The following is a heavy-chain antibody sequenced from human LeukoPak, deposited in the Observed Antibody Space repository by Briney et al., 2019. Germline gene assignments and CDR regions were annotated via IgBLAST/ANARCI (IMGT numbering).Heavy chain of an antibody. CDR1: GGSISSYY. Sequence: PSETLSLTCTVSGGSISSYYWSWIRQPPGKGLEWIGYIYYSGSTNYNPSLKSRVTISVDTSKNQFSLKLSSVTAADTAVYYCARTYYYGSGSYYSNYYYYGMDVWGQGTLVTVSS. J-gene: IGHJ6*02. D-gene: IGHD3-10*01. V-gene: IGHV4-59*01. CDR2: IYYSGST. CDR3: ARTYYYGSGSYYSNYYYYGMDV.